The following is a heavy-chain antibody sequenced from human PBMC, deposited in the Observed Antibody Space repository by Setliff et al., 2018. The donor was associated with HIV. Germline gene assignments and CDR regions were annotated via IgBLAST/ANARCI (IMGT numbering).Heavy chain of an antibody. Sequence: GGSLRLSCAASGFTFSTYSMNWVRQAPGKGLEWVACISSSSSIIYYADSVKGRVTISRDNAKNSLYLQMISVRDEDTAVYYCAREPKIWSGYPYYFDYWGQGTLVTVSS. J-gene: IGHJ4*02. CDR2: ISSSSSII. CDR3: AREPKIWSGYPYYFDY. D-gene: IGHD3-3*01. CDR1: GFTFSTYS. V-gene: IGHV3-48*02.